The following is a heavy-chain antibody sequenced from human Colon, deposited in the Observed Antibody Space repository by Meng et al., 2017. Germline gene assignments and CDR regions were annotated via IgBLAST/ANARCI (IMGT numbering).Heavy chain of an antibody. CDR1: GFRFNDST. CDR3: TTRGYYGNSGADY. Sequence: VQVVESGGGLVQPGGSTKLSCAASGFRFNDSTMHWVRQASGKGLEWLGRIRNKTKTYETTYGASVKGRFTISRDDSKNTAFLHMSGLKTEDTAVYYCTTRGYYGNSGADYWGHGTLVTVSS. CDR2: IRNKTKTYET. V-gene: IGHV3-73*01. J-gene: IGHJ4*01. D-gene: IGHD4-23*01.